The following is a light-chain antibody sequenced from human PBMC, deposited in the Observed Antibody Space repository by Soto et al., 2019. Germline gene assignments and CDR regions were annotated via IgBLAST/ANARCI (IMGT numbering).Light chain of an antibody. CDR2: DVD. Sequence: QSVLTQPPSVSGAPGQRVTISCTGSNSNIGAGYDVHWYQQHPGKAPKVMIYDVDKRPSGVPDRFSGSKSGNTASLTISDLQTEDEADYYCCSNAGRPDVFGTGTKVTVL. J-gene: IGLJ1*01. V-gene: IGLV1-40*01. CDR1: NSNIGAGYD. CDR3: CSNAGRPDV.